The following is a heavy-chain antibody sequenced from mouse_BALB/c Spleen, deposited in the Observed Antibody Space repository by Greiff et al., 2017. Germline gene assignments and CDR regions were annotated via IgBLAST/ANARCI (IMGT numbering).Heavy chain of an antibody. J-gene: IGHJ3*01. CDR3: TYYDYAWFAY. V-gene: IGHV6-6*02. CDR2: IRLKSDNYAT. D-gene: IGHD2-4*01. CDR1: GFTFSSYW. Sequence: DVMLVESGGGLVQPGGSMKLSCVASGFTFSSYWMSWVRQSPEKGLEWVAEIRLKSDNYATHYAESVKGKFTISRDDSKSRLYLQMNSLRAEDTGIYYCTYYDYAWFAYWGQGTLVTVSA.